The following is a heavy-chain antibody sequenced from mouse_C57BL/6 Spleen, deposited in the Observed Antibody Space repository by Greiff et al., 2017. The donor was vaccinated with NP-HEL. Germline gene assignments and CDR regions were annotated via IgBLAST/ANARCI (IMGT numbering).Heavy chain of an antibody. CDR1: GYTFTSYW. J-gene: IGHJ1*03. CDR2: IDPSDSYT. V-gene: IGHV1-69*01. CDR3: ARYGTTVYWYFDV. D-gene: IGHD1-1*01. Sequence: QVQLQQPGAELVMPGASVKLSCKASGYTFTSYWMHWVKQRPGQGLEWIGEIDPSDSYTNYNQKFKGKSTVTVDKSSSTAYMQLSSLTSEDSAVYYVARYGTTVYWYFDVWGTGTTVTVSS.